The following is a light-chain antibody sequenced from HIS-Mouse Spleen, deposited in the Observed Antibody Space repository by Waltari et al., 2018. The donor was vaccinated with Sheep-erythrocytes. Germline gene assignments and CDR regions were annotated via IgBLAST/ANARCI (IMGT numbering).Light chain of an antibody. CDR3: AAWDDSLSGPV. Sequence: QSVLTQPPSASGTPGQRVPISCSGSSSNIGSNYVYWYQQLPGTAPKLLIYRNNQRPSGVPDRFSGSKSGTSASLAISGLRSEDVADYYCAAWDDSLSGPVFGGGTKLTVL. CDR2: RNN. CDR1: SSNIGSNY. J-gene: IGLJ3*02. V-gene: IGLV1-47*01.